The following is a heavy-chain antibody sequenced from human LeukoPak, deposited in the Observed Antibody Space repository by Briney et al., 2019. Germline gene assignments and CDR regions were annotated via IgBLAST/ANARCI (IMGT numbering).Heavy chain of an antibody. CDR2: IRYDGSNK. V-gene: IGHV3-30*02. CDR3: AKGLGFFPRFYDFDY. Sequence: GGSLRLSCVASGPNFGSYAVHWVRQAPGKGLEWVAFIRYDGSNKYYADSVKGRFTISRDNSKNTLYLQMNSLRAEDTAVYYCAKGLGFFPRFYDFDYWGQGTLVTVSS. J-gene: IGHJ4*02. CDR1: GPNFGSYA. D-gene: IGHD3-3*01.